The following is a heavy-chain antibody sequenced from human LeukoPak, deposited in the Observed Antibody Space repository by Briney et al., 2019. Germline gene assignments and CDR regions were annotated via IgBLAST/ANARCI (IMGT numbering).Heavy chain of an antibody. Sequence: KPSETLSLTCAAYGGSFSGYYWSWIRQPPGKGLEWIGEINHSGSTNYNPSLKSRVTISVDTSKNQFSLKLSSVTAADTAVYYCARGRYCSSTSCYGFKVYGMDVWGQGTTVTVSS. CDR3: ARGRYCSSTSCYGFKVYGMDV. D-gene: IGHD2-2*01. CDR1: GGSFSGYY. V-gene: IGHV4-34*01. CDR2: INHSGST. J-gene: IGHJ6*02.